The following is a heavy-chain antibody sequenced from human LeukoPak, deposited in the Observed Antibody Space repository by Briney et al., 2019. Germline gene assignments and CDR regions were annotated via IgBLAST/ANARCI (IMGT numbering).Heavy chain of an antibody. CDR1: GSTFSSYD. J-gene: IGHJ4*02. CDR2: ISYEVCNK. Sequence: PGGSLRLSCAASGSTFSSYDTHWVCQAPGKALECVAVISYEVCNKYYADSLKGRFTISRDNAKNSLYLQMNSLRAEDTAVYYCARGTYYDILTGRTLDYWGQGTLVTVSS. V-gene: IGHV3-30-3*01. D-gene: IGHD3-9*01. CDR3: ARGTYYDILTGRTLDY.